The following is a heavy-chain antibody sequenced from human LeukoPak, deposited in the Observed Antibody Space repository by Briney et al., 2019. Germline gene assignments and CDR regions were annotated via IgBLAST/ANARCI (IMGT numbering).Heavy chain of an antibody. CDR1: GYTFTGYY. CDR2: IIPILGIA. Sequence: GASVKVSCKASGYTFTGYYMHWVRQAPGQGLEWMGRIIPILGIANYAQKFQGRVTITADKSTSTAYMELSSLRSEDTAVYYCARLMVAANIGYCSGGSCYSSDYWGQGTLVTVSS. V-gene: IGHV1-69*02. D-gene: IGHD2-15*01. J-gene: IGHJ4*02. CDR3: ARLMVAANIGYCSGGSCYSSDY.